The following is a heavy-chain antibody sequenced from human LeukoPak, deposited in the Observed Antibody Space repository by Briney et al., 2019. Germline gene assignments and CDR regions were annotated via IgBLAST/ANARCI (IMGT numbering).Heavy chain of an antibody. J-gene: IGHJ4*02. CDR3: ARAYPSIAVAVPNDY. CDR2: IFATGRT. D-gene: IGHD6-19*01. CDR1: GGSISNYY. Sequence: PSETLSLTCTVSGGSISNYYWTWIRQPAGKGLEWIGRIFATGRTDYNPSLKSRITMSVDTSKNQFSPKLSSVTAADTAVYYCARAYPSIAVAVPNDYWGQGTLVTVSS. V-gene: IGHV4-4*07.